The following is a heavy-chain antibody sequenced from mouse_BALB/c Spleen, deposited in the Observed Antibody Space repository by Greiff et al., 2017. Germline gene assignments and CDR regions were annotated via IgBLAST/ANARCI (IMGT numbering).Heavy chain of an antibody. CDR1: GFTFSSYT. CDR2: ISNGGGST. Sequence: EVQLVESGGGLVQPGGSLKLSCAASGFTFSSYTMSWVRQTPEKRLEWVAYISNGGGSTYYPDTVKGRFTISRDNAKNTLYLQMSSLKSEDTAMYYCARQGLGYAMDYWGQGTSVTVSS. V-gene: IGHV5-12-2*01. J-gene: IGHJ4*01. CDR3: ARQGLGYAMDY.